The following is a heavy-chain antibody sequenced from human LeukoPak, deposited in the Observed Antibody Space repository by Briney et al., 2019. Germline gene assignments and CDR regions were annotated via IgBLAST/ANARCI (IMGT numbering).Heavy chain of an antibody. CDR2: MHHSGST. D-gene: IGHD6-19*01. CDR3: ARHAAVEGSSGWSPLWWFDP. J-gene: IGHJ5*02. V-gene: IGHV4-59*08. CDR1: GGSIRSYY. Sequence: PSETLSLTCTVSGGSIRSYYWSWIREPPGKGLEWIGYMHHSGSTKHNPYLKSRVTISVDTSKSQFSLKLSSVTAADTAVYYCARHAAVEGSSGWSPLWWFDPWSQGTLVTVSS.